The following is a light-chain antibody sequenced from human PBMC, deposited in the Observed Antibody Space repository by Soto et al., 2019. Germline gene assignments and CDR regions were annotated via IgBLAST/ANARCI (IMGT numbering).Light chain of an antibody. CDR1: QSVASSY. J-gene: IGKJ1*01. V-gene: IGKV3-20*01. CDR2: SAS. CDR3: HHFGSLPET. Sequence: EVVLTQSPGTLSLSPGERVTLSCRASQSVASSYLAWYQQKPGRAPRLLLYSASSRATGIPDRFSGSGSGTDFTLTISSLEPEDFAVYYCHHFGSLPETFGQGTNVE.